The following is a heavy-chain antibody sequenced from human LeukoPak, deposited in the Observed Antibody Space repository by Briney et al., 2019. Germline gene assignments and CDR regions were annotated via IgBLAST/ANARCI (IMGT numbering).Heavy chain of an antibody. CDR1: GSIRTGDY. CDR3: ARFAGAVTGTQGGYFDY. D-gene: IGHD6-19*01. CDR2: IYHSGST. Sequence: LETLSLTCSVSGSIRTGDYWSWIRRPLGKGLEWIGTIYHSGSTYYNPSLKSRVTISIDTSKNHFSLKLSCVTAADTAVYYCARFAGAVTGTQGGYFDYWGQGTLVTVSS. V-gene: IGHV4-38-2*01. J-gene: IGHJ4*02.